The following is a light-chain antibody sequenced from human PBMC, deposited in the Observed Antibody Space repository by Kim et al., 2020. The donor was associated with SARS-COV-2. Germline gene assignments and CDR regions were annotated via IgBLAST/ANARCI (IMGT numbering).Light chain of an antibody. V-gene: IGLV1-47*01. CDR1: SSSIGSNY. Sequence: ELTQPPSASGTPGQRVTISCSGSSSSIGSNYVYWYQQLPGTAPKLLIYRNNQRPSGVPDRFSGSKSGTSASLAISGLRSEDEADYYCAAWDDSLSGVVFGGGTQLTVL. CDR3: AAWDDSLSGVV. CDR2: RNN. J-gene: IGLJ2*01.